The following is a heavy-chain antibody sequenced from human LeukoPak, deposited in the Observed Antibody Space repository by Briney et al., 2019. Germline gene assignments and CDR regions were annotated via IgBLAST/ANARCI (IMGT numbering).Heavy chain of an antibody. J-gene: IGHJ5*02. CDR1: GGSISSSSYY. Sequence: PLETLSLTCTVSGGSISSSSYYWGWIRQPPGKGLEWIGSIYYSGSTNYNPSLKSRVTISVDTSKNQFSLKLSSVIAADTAVYYCARVTPRALGFGRLRGVWFDPWGQGTVVTVSS. D-gene: IGHD1-14*01. V-gene: IGHV4-39*07. CDR2: IYYSGST. CDR3: ARVTPRALGFGRLRGVWFDP.